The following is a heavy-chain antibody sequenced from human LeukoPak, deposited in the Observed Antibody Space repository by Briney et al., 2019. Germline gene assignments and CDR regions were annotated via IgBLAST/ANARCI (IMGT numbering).Heavy chain of an antibody. CDR2: ISGSGGST. Sequence: GGSLRLSCAASGFTFSSCAMSRVRQAPGKGLEWVSAISGSGGSTYYADSVKGRFTISRDNSKNTLYLQMNSLRAEDTAVYYCAKVGARVVVPAAFFDYWGQGTLVTVSS. D-gene: IGHD2-2*01. V-gene: IGHV3-23*01. CDR3: AKVGARVVVPAAFFDY. J-gene: IGHJ4*02. CDR1: GFTFSSCA.